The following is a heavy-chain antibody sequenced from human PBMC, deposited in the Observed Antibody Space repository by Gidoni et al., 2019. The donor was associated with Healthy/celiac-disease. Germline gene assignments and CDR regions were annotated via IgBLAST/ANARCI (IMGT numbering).Heavy chain of an antibody. J-gene: IGHJ5*02. Sequence: QVQLQESGPGLVKPSETLALTCAVSGYSISSGYYWGWIRQAPGKGLEWIGSIYHSGDTYYNPSLKSRVTLSVDTSKHQFSLKLSSVTAADTAVYYCARDRRAPGVYNWFDPWGQGTLVTVSS. V-gene: IGHV4-38-2*02. CDR2: IYHSGDT. CDR1: GYSISSGYY. D-gene: IGHD3-10*01. CDR3: ARDRRAPGVYNWFDP.